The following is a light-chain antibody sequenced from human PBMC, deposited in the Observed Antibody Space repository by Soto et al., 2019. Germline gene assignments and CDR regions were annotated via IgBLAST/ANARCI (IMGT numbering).Light chain of an antibody. V-gene: IGKV4-1*01. J-gene: IGKJ4*01. Sequence: DIVMTQSPDSLSVSLGERATINCRSSQSVLHCSNNKNYLAWYQQKPGQPPKLLIYWASTRESGVPDRFSGSGSGTDFTLTISSLQAEDVAVYYCQQYYSTLTFGGGTKVEIK. CDR2: WAS. CDR3: QQYYSTLT. CDR1: QSVLHCSNNKNY.